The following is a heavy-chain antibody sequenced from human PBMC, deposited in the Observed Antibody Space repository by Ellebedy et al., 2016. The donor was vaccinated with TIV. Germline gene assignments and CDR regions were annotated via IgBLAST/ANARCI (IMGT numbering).Heavy chain of an antibody. V-gene: IGHV1-69*04. J-gene: IGHJ6*02. CDR1: GYTFTSYG. Sequence: AASVKVSCKASGYTFTSYGISWVRQAPGQGLEWMGRIIPILGIANYAQKFQGRVTITADKSTSTAYMELSSLRSEDTAVYYCARSSDSSGYYEYYYYGMDVWGQGTTVTVSS. CDR3: ARSSDSSGYYEYYYYGMDV. D-gene: IGHD3-22*01. CDR2: IIPILGIA.